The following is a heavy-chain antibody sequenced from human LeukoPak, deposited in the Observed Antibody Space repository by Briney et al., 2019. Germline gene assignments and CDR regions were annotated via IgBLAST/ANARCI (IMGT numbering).Heavy chain of an antibody. Sequence: GGSLRLSCAASGFTFSSNAMHWVRQAPGKGLEWVAVISYDGNNKYYADSVKGRFTISRDNSKNTLYLQMNSLGAEDTAVYYCARDSMWDYDNGEYAFDIWGQGTMVTVSS. CDR1: GFTFSSNA. CDR2: ISYDGNNK. J-gene: IGHJ3*02. V-gene: IGHV3-30-3*01. D-gene: IGHD3-22*01. CDR3: ARDSMWDYDNGEYAFDI.